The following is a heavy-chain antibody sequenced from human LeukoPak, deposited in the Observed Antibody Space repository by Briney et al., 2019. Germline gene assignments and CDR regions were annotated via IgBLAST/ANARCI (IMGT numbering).Heavy chain of an antibody. CDR3: ARDLAPTVGASDY. CDR1: GYTFSSYS. J-gene: IGHJ4*02. D-gene: IGHD1-26*01. CDR2: ISSGSGHM. Sequence: PGGSLRLSCAASGYTFSSYSISWVRQAPGKGLEWVSFISSGSGHMLYADSVKGRFTISRDNAKNSLYLQMNGLRAEDTAVYYCARDLAPTVGASDYWGQGTLVTVSS. V-gene: IGHV3-21*06.